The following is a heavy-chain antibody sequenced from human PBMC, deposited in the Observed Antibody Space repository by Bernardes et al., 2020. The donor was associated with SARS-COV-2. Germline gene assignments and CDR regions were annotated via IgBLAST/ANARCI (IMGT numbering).Heavy chain of an antibody. CDR2: FDPEDGET. CDR1: GYTLTELS. CDR3: ATVPPVIRGWYRSVHPNWVDP. D-gene: IGHD6-19*01. J-gene: IGHJ5*02. Sequence: ASVKVSCKVSGYTLTELSMHWVRQAPGKGLEWMGGFDPEDGETIYAQKFQGRVTMTEDTSTDTAYMELSSLRSEDTAVYYCATVPPVIRGWYRSVHPNWVDPWGQGTLFTVSS. V-gene: IGHV1-24*01.